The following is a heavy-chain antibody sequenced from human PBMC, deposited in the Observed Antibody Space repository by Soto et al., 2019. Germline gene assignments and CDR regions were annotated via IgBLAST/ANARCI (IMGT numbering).Heavy chain of an antibody. CDR2: ISAYNGNT. Sequence: ASVKVSCKASGYTFTSYGISWVRQAPGQGLEWMGWISAYNGNTNYAQKRQGRVTMTTDTSTSTAYMELRSLRSDDTAVYYCATLADSSGWSGGYYYYGMDVWGQGTTVTVSS. CDR3: ATLADSSGWSGGYYYYGMDV. V-gene: IGHV1-18*01. J-gene: IGHJ6*02. CDR1: GYTFTSYG. D-gene: IGHD6-19*01.